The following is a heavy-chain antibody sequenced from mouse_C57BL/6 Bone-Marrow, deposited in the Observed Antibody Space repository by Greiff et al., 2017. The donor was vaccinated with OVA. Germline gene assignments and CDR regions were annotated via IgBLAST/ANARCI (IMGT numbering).Heavy chain of an antibody. Sequence: EVKVVESGTVLARPGASVKMSCKTSGYTFTSYWMHWVKQRPGQGLEWIGAIHPGNSDTSYNQKFKGKAKLTADTSASTAYLELSSLTNDDSAVYYCTRSGLQYSCYFDYWGQGTTLTVSS. J-gene: IGHJ2*01. V-gene: IGHV1-5*01. CDR2: IHPGNSDT. CDR1: GYTFTSYW. D-gene: IGHD3-1*01. CDR3: TRSGLQYSCYFDY.